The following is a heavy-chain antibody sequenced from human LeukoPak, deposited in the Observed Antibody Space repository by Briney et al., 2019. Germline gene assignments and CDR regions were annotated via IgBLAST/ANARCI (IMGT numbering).Heavy chain of an antibody. CDR1: GVSISSHC. Sequence: SETLSLTCTVSGVSISSHCWSWIRQPPRKGLEWIGGSTNHNPSLKSRVTISVDTYKNQFSLKLSSVTAADTAVYYCARGVDCSDFAFDIWGQGTMVTVSP. CDR3: ARGVDCSDFAFDI. J-gene: IGHJ3*02. D-gene: IGHD2-15*01. V-gene: IGHV4-59*11. CDR2: GST.